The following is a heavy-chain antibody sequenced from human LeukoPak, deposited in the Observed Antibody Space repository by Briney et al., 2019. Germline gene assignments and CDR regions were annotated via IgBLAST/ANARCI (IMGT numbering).Heavy chain of an antibody. V-gene: IGHV3-21*06. J-gene: IGHJ4*02. D-gene: IGHD5-12*01. Sequence: GGSLRLSCAASGFPFDMYSINWVRQAPGKGLEWVSTIGISGLTYYTDSVRGRFTISRDSPKNSIYLQMNSLRAEDTAVYYCARDRQYSGHDPWSGFDSWGQGTLVTVSS. CDR1: GFPFDMYS. CDR3: ARDRQYSGHDPWSGFDS. CDR2: IGISGLT.